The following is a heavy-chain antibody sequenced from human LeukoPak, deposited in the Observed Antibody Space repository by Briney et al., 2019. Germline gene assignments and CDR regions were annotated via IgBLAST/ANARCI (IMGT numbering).Heavy chain of an antibody. V-gene: IGHV3-23*01. Sequence: HAGGSLRLSCAASGFTFSSYAMSWVRQAPGKGLEWVSAISGSGGSTYYADSVKGRFTIPRDNSKNTLYLQMNSLRAEDTAVYYCAKDGYCSGGSCYSVDAFDIWGQGTMVTVSS. CDR3: AKDGYCSGGSCYSVDAFDI. D-gene: IGHD2-15*01. CDR2: ISGSGGST. CDR1: GFTFSSYA. J-gene: IGHJ3*02.